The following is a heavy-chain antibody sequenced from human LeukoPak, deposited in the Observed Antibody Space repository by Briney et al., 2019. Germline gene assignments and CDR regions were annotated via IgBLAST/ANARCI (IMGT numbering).Heavy chain of an antibody. CDR2: IYSGGST. Sequence: PEGSLRLSCAASGFTVRSNYMSWVRQAPGKGLEWVSVIYSGGSTYYADSVKGRFTISRDNSKNTLYLQMNSLRAEDTAVYYCARDRTYCSGGSCHRSPFDYWGQGTLVTVSS. V-gene: IGHV3-66*01. CDR3: ARDRTYCSGGSCHRSPFDY. D-gene: IGHD2-15*01. CDR1: GFTVRSNY. J-gene: IGHJ4*02.